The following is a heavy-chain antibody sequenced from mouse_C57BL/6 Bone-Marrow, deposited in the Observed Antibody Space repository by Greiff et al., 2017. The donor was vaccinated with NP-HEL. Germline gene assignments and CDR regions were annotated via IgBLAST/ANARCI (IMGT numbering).Heavy chain of an antibody. CDR1: GYTFTSYW. CDR3: ARNLVWYPYYFDY. V-gene: IGHV1-55*01. CDR2: IYPGSGGT. Sequence: QVQLQQPGAELVKPGASVKMSCKASGYTFTSYWITWVKQRPGQGLEWIGDIYPGSGGTNYNEKFKSKATLTVDTSSSTAYMQLSSLTSEDSAVYYCARNLVWYPYYFDYWGQGTTLTVSS. D-gene: IGHD2-10*02. J-gene: IGHJ2*01.